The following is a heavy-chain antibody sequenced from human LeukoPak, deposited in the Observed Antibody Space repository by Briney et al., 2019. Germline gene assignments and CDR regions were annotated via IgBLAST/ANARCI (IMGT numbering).Heavy chain of an antibody. CDR1: GFTFSSYA. J-gene: IGHJ6*03. CDR2: ISSSGSTI. Sequence: GGSLRLSCAASGFTFSSYAMSWVRQAPGKGLEWVSYISSSGSTIYYADSVKGRFTISRDNAKNSLYLQMNSLRAEDTAVYYCARDGVTRRYNMYYYMDVWGKGTTVTVSS. CDR3: ARDGVTRRYNMYYYMDV. D-gene: IGHD1-1*01. V-gene: IGHV3-48*04.